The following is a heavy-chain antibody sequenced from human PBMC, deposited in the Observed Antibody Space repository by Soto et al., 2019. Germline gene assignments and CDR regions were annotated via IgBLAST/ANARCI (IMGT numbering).Heavy chain of an antibody. CDR2: IYYSGST. CDR1: GGSISSGDYY. Sequence: QVQLQESGPGLVKPLQTLSLTCTVSGGSISSGDYYWSWIRQPPGKGLEWIGYIYYSGSTYYNPSLKSRVTTAVDISKNQFSLKLSSVTAADTAVYYCARVASADYLAYWGQGTLVTVSS. V-gene: IGHV4-30-4*01. CDR3: ARVASADYLAY. J-gene: IGHJ4*02.